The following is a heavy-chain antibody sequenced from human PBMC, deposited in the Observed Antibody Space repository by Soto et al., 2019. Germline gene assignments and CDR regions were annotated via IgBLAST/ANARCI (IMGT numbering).Heavy chain of an antibody. V-gene: IGHV1-3*01. J-gene: IGHJ6*02. CDR3: ARGASHCSSTSCFLIYYYYGMDV. Sequence: SVKVSCKASGYTFTSYAMHWVRQAPGQRLEWMGWINAGNGNTKYSQKFQGRVTITRDTSASTAYMELSSLRSEDTAVYYCARGASHCSSTSCFLIYYYYGMDVWGQGTMVTVSS. D-gene: IGHD2-2*01. CDR1: GYTFTSYA. CDR2: INAGNGNT.